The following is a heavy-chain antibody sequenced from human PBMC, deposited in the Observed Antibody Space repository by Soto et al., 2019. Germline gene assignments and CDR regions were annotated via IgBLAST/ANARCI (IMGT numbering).Heavy chain of an antibody. CDR1: GGSISSSSYY. Sequence: QLQLQESGPGLVKPSETLSLTCTVSGGSISSSSYYWGWIRQPPGKGLEWIGSIYYSGSTYYNPSLKSRVTTAGDTAKNQFSLHLSSVPAADTALYYCARQVVDCMRYYYYGMDVWGQGTTVTVSS. D-gene: IGHD2-21*02. V-gene: IGHV4-39*01. J-gene: IGHJ6*02. CDR2: IYYSGST. CDR3: ARQVVDCMRYYYYGMDV.